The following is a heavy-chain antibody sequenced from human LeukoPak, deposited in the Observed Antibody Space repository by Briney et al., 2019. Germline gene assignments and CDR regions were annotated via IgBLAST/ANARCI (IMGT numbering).Heavy chain of an antibody. Sequence: PGRSLRLSCAASGFTFSSYAMHWVRQAPGKGLEWVAVISYDGSNKYYADSVKGRFTISRDNSKNTLYLQMNSLRAEDTAVYYCARDVAEDLEWLLLGPYFDYWGQGTLVTVSS. J-gene: IGHJ4*02. D-gene: IGHD3-3*01. CDR3: ARDVAEDLEWLLLGPYFDY. CDR2: ISYDGSNK. CDR1: GFTFSSYA. V-gene: IGHV3-30-3*01.